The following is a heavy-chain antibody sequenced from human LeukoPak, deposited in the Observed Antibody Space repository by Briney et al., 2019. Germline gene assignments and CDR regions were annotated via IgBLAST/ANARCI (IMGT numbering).Heavy chain of an antibody. J-gene: IGHJ4*02. Sequence: SETLSLTCTVSGYSISSGYYWGWIRQPPGKGLEWIGSIYHSGSTYYNPSLKSRVTISVDTSKNQFSLKLSSVTAADTAVYYRARGYSYGPGAGVGYWGQGTLVTVSS. CDR3: ARGYSYGPGAGVGY. D-gene: IGHD5-18*01. CDR1: GYSISSGYY. V-gene: IGHV4-38-2*02. CDR2: IYHSGST.